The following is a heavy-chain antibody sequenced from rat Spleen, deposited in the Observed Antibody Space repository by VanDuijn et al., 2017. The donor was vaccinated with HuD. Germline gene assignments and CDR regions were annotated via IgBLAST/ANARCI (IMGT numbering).Heavy chain of an antibody. CDR3: ATPTDWFTY. D-gene: IGHD1-11*01. CDR1: GFTFTNYG. CDR2: IIPTGGGT. Sequence: EVQLVESGGGLVQPGRSLKLSCAASGFTFTNYGMHWIRQAPTKGLEWVASIIPTGGGTYYRDSVKGRFTISRDNAKSTLYLQMDSLRSEDTATYYCATPTDWFTYWGQGTLVTVSS. J-gene: IGHJ3*01. V-gene: IGHV5-19*01.